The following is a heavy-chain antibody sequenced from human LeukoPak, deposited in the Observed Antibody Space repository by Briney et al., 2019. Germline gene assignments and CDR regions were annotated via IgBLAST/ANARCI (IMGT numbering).Heavy chain of an antibody. CDR3: ARDNEELWETFDY. Sequence: ASVKVSCRASGYTFTSYAMHWVRQAPGQRLEWMGWINAGNGNTKYPQKFQGRVTITRDTSASTAYMELSSLRSEDTAVYYCARDNEELWETFDYWGQGTLVTVSS. J-gene: IGHJ4*02. D-gene: IGHD5-18*01. CDR2: INAGNGNT. V-gene: IGHV1-3*01. CDR1: GYTFTSYA.